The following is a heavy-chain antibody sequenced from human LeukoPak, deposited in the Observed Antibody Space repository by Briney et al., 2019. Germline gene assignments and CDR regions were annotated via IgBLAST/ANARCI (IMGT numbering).Heavy chain of an antibody. V-gene: IGHV1-18*01. CDR2: ISAYNGNT. D-gene: IGHD3-10*01. CDR1: GYTFTSYG. Sequence: ASVKVSCKASGYTFTSYGISWVRQAPGQGLEWMGWISAYNGNTNYAQKLQGRVTMTTDTSTSTAYMELRSLRSDDTAVYYCAATRDSGSYVYYWGQGTLVTVSS. CDR3: AATRDSGSYVYY. J-gene: IGHJ4*02.